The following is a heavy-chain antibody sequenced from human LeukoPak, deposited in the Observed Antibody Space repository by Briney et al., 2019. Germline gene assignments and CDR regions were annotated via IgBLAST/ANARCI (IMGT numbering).Heavy chain of an antibody. J-gene: IGHJ2*01. D-gene: IGHD3-10*01. CDR3: AKDRRPTVSGGYFDL. V-gene: IGHV3-9*01. Sequence: GGSLRLSCAASGFTFDDYAMHWVRQAPGKGLEWVSGISWNSGHKVYADSVKGRFTISRDNAKNSLYLRMNSLRAEDTALYYCAKDRRPTVSGGYFDLWGRGTLVIVSS. CDR1: GFTFDDYA. CDR2: ISWNSGHK.